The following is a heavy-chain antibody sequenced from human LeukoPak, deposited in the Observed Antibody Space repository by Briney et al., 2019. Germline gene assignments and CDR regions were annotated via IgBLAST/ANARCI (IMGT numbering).Heavy chain of an antibody. D-gene: IGHD4-17*01. J-gene: IGHJ5*02. CDR1: GGSISSYY. Sequence: SETLSLTCTVSGGSISSYYWSWIRQPPGKGLEWIGYIYYSGSTNYNPSLKSRVTISVDTSKNQFSLKLSSVSAADTAVYYCARDYGDYWFDPWGQGTLVTVSS. CDR2: IYYSGST. CDR3: ARDYGDYWFDP. V-gene: IGHV4-59*01.